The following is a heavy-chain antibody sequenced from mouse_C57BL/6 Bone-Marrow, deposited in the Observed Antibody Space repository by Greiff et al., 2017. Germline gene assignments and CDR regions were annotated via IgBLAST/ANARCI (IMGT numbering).Heavy chain of an antibody. CDR3: ARDSIYYYVGSLYYYAMDY. V-gene: IGHV1-50*01. Sequence: VQLQQPGAELVKPGASVKLSCKASGYTFTSYWMQWVKQRPGQGLAWIGEIDPSDSDTNYNQKFKGKATLTVDTSSSTAYMQRSSLTSEDSAVYDCARDSIYYYVGSLYYYAMDYWGQGTSVTVSS. CDR1: GYTFTSYW. D-gene: IGHD1-1*01. J-gene: IGHJ4*01. CDR2: IDPSDSDT.